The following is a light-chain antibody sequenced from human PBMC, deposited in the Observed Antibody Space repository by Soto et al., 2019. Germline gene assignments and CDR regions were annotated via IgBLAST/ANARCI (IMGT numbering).Light chain of an antibody. CDR1: QSVSSK. CDR3: QQYNNWPPAT. J-gene: IGKJ4*01. CDR2: GAS. V-gene: IGKV3-15*01. Sequence: EIVMTQSPATLSVSPGERATLSCRASQSVSSKLAWYQQKPGQAPRLLIFGASTRATGIPARFSGSGSGTEFTLTISSLQSEDFAVYYCQQYNNWPPATFGGGTKVDIK.